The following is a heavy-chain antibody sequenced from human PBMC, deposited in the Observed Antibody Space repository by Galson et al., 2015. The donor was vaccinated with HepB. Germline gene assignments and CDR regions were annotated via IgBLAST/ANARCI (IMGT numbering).Heavy chain of an antibody. D-gene: IGHD3-3*01. CDR1: GFTFSSHG. Sequence: SLRLSCAASGFTFSSHGMNWVRPAPGKGLEWVATIWVDGTNKFYADSVKGRFTISRDNSKNTLSRQMNSLRADDTAVYYCAREGDPHIYWSALDFWGQGILVTVSS. V-gene: IGHV3-33*01. J-gene: IGHJ4*02. CDR2: IWVDGTNK. CDR3: AREGDPHIYWSALDF.